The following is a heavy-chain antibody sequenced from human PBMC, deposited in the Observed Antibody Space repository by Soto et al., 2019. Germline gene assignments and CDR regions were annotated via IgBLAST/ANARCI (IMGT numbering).Heavy chain of an antibody. V-gene: IGHV1-69*13. CDR1: GGTFSSYA. Sequence: SVKVSCKASGGTFSSYAISWVRQAPGQGLEWMGGIIPIFGTANYAQKFQGRVTITADESTSTAYMELSSLRSEDTAVYYCARERLELYDSSGYYRYWGQGTLVTVSS. J-gene: IGHJ4*02. D-gene: IGHD3-22*01. CDR3: ARERLELYDSSGYYRY. CDR2: IIPIFGTA.